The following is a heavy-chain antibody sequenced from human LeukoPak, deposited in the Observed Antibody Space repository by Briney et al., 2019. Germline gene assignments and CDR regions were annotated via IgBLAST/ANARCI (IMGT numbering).Heavy chain of an antibody. Sequence: GGSLRLSCSASGFTFSSDGMHWLRQAPGKGLEGLKFISYDANTKYYSDSVRGRFTVSRENSKNTMYLQMNSLRPEDTAMYYCAKDRASSWSLDYWGQGNLVTVSS. CDR3: AKDRASSWSLDY. CDR1: GFTFSSDG. D-gene: IGHD6-13*01. CDR2: ISYDANTK. J-gene: IGHJ4*02. V-gene: IGHV3-30*18.